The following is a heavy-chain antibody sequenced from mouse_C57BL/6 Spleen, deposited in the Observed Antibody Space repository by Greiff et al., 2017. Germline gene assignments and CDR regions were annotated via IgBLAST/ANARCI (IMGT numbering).Heavy chain of an antibody. Sequence: QVQLQPPGAQPVRPWASVTLSFKALGYTFTDYEMHLVMQTPVHVLEWIGALDPETRGTAYNQKFKGKAILTAAESSSTAYMELRSLRSEASAVYYCTRGPLYDYDRGDFDYWGQGTTLTVSS. CDR2: LDPETRGT. D-gene: IGHD2-4*01. J-gene: IGHJ2*01. CDR3: TRGPLYDYDRGDFDY. V-gene: IGHV1-15*01. CDR1: GYTFTDYE.